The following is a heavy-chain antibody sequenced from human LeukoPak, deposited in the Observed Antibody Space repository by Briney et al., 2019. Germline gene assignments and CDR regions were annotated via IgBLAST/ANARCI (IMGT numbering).Heavy chain of an antibody. J-gene: IGHJ4*02. CDR2: ISYDGSNK. CDR3: ARDARGAYCGGDCSPYFDY. D-gene: IGHD2-21*02. V-gene: IGHV3-30-3*01. CDR1: GFTFSSYA. Sequence: GGSLRFSCAASGFTFSSYAMHRVRQAPGKGLEWVAVISYDGSNKYYADSVKGRFTISRDNSKNTLYLQMNSLRAEDTAVYYCARDARGAYCGGDCSPYFDYWGQGTLVTVSS.